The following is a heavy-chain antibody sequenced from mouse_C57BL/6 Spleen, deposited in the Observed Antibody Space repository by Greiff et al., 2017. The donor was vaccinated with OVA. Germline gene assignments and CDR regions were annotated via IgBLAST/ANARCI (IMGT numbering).Heavy chain of an antibody. CDR2: IHPNSGST. CDR3: ARPTGTPFDY. V-gene: IGHV1-64*01. CDR1: GYTFTSYW. J-gene: IGHJ2*01. D-gene: IGHD4-1*02. Sequence: VQLQQSGAELVKPGASVKLSCKASGYTFTSYWMHWVKQRPGQGLEWIGMIHPNSGSTNYNEKFKSKATLTVDKSSSTAYMQLSSLTSEDSAVYYCARPTGTPFDYWGQGTTLTVSS.